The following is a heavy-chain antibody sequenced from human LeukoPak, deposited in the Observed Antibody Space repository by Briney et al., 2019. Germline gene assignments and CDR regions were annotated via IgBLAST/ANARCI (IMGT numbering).Heavy chain of an antibody. J-gene: IGHJ4*02. Sequence: SETLSLTCAVYGGSFSGYYWSWIRQPPGKGLEWIGEINHSGSTNYNPSLKSRVTISVDTSKSQFSLKLSSVTAADTAVYYCARGEGRVVVPAAMSGDYFDYWGQGTLVTVSS. D-gene: IGHD2-2*01. CDR3: ARGEGRVVVPAAMSGDYFDY. V-gene: IGHV4-34*01. CDR2: INHSGST. CDR1: GGSFSGYY.